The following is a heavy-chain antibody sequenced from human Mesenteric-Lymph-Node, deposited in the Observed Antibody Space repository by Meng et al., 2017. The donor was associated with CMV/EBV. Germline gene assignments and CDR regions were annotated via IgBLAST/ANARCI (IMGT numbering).Heavy chain of an antibody. CDR3: ARDGEAYDILTGPYYYGMDV. D-gene: IGHD3-9*01. J-gene: IGHJ6*02. V-gene: IGHV4-39*07. CDR1: GGSISSSSYY. Sequence: GSLRLSCTVSGGSISSSSYYWGWIRQPPGKGLEWIGSIYYSGSTYYNPSLKSRVTISVDTSKNQFSLKLSSVTAADTAVYYCARDGEAYDILTGPYYYGMDVWGQGTTVTVSS. CDR2: IYYSGST.